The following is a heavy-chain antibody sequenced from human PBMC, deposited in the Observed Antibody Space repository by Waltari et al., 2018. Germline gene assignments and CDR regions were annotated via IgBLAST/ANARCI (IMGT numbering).Heavy chain of an antibody. Sequence: QLRLPESGPGLVKPSGTVSLSCAVAGDSVSSSYLWNWVRQSPQKGLEWIGQVHGSGRTNYSPSFASRVTVSLDTSKNLFSLEVTSATAADTAVYYCARDRGRGLYLDTWGPGTLVTVSP. CDR3: ARDRGRGLYLDT. J-gene: IGHJ5*02. CDR2: VHGSGRT. CDR1: GDSVSSSYL. D-gene: IGHD2-15*01. V-gene: IGHV4-4*02.